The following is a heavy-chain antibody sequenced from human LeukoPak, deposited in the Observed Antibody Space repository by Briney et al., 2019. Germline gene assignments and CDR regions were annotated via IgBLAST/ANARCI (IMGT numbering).Heavy chain of an antibody. CDR2: LGSSSRSI. D-gene: IGHD2-21*01. J-gene: IGHJ4*02. CDR1: GFTLSSYA. V-gene: IGHV3-21*01. CDR3: ARDNPRCCGVIPANIDDY. Sequence: GGSLRLSCAAFGFTLSSYAMNWVRQAPGKGLEWVSSLGSSSRSIYYAHSVKGRFTISRDNAKNSLYLQMNSLRVEDTAVYYCARDNPRCCGVIPANIDDYWGQGTLVTVSS.